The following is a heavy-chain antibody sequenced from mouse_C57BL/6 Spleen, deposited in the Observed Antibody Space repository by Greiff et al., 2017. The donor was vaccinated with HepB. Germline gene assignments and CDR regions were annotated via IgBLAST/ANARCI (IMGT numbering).Heavy chain of an antibody. V-gene: IGHV5-4*01. CDR1: GFTFSSYA. J-gene: IGHJ3*01. Sequence: EVKLVESGGGLVKPGGSLKLSCAASGFTFSSYAMSWVRQTPEKRLEWVATISDGGSYTYYPDNVKGRFTISRDNAKNNLYLQMSHLKSEDTAMYYCARDPLTDWGQGTLVTVSA. CDR3: ARDPLTD. CDR2: ISDGGSYT. D-gene: IGHD1-1*01.